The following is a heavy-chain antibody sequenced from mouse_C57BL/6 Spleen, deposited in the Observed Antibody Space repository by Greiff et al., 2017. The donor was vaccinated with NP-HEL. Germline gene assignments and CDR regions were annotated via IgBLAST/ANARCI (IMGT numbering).Heavy chain of an antibody. CDR3: ARYYYGSIDV. D-gene: IGHD1-1*01. V-gene: IGHV7-3*01. CDR1: GFTFTDYY. CDR2: LRNKANGSST. Sequence: EVKVVESGGGLVQPGGSLSLSCAASGFTFTDYYMSWVRQPPGKALEWLGFLRNKANGSSTEYSASVKGRFTISRDNSQSILYLQMNALRAEDSATYYCARYYYGSIDVWGTGTTVTVSS. J-gene: IGHJ1*03.